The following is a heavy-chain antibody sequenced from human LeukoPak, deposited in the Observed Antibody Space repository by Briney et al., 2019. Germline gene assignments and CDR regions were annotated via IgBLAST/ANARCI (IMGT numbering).Heavy chain of an antibody. CDR1: GGSISSGSYY. CDR3: ARAYYYDSSGGFEYFQH. V-gene: IGHV4-61*02. J-gene: IGHJ1*01. CDR2: IYTSGST. D-gene: IGHD3-22*01. Sequence: PSETLSLTCTVSGGSISSGSYYWSWIRQPAGKGLEWIGRIYTSGSTNYNPSLKSRVTISVDTSKNQFSLKLNSVTAADTAVYYCARAYYYDSSGGFEYFQHWGQGTLVTVSS.